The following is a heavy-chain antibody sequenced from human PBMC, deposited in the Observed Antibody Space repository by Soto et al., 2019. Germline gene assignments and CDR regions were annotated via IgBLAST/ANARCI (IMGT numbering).Heavy chain of an antibody. Sequence: QVQLVQSGAEVKKPGSSVQVSCKASGGTFRSTSISWVRQAPGQGLEWMGGIIPIFGTANYAQKFQGRVTITADESTSTAYMELSSLRSEDTAVYYSASLIIVRVGGDYWGQGTLVTVSS. CDR1: GGTFRSTS. V-gene: IGHV1-69*01. CDR2: IIPIFGTA. CDR3: ASLIIVRVGGDY. J-gene: IGHJ4*02. D-gene: IGHD3-16*02.